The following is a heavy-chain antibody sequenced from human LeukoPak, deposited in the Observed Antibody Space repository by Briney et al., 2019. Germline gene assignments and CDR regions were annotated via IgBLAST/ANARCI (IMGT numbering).Heavy chain of an antibody. Sequence: SETLSLTCAVSGGSISSSNWWSWVRQPPGKGLEWIGEIYHSGSTNYNPSLKSRVTISVDTSKNQFSLKLSSVTAADTAVYYCARGLWFGELYFDYWGQGTLVTVSS. J-gene: IGHJ4*02. CDR2: IYHSGST. V-gene: IGHV4-4*02. CDR3: ARGLWFGELYFDY. CDR1: GGSISSSNW. D-gene: IGHD3-10*01.